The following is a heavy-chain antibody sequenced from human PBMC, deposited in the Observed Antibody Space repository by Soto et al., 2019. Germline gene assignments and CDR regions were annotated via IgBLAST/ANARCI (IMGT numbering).Heavy chain of an antibody. CDR3: ARDGVGATTYFGFIDY. CDR2: IWADGNNK. Sequence: GGSLRLSCTASGFNFNVYGMQWVRQVPDKGLEWVATIWADGNNKYYADSVKGRFTISRDNSKNTQYLEMSSLRAEDTAVYYCARDGVGATTYFGFIDYWSQGTLVTISS. D-gene: IGHD1-26*01. J-gene: IGHJ4*02. CDR1: GFNFNVYG. V-gene: IGHV3-33*01.